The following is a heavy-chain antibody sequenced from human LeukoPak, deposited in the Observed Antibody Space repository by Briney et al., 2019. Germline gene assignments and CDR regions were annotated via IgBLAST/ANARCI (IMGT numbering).Heavy chain of an antibody. CDR1: GYTFTSCY. Sequence: ASVKVSCKASGYTFTSCYMHWVRQAPGQGLEWMGIINSSGGSTSYAQKFQDRVTMTRDTSTSTVYMELSSLRSEDTAVYYCARSWAGYCSGGSCYSLDYWGQGTLVTVSS. D-gene: IGHD2-15*01. V-gene: IGHV1-46*01. J-gene: IGHJ4*02. CDR3: ARSWAGYCSGGSCYSLDY. CDR2: INSSGGST.